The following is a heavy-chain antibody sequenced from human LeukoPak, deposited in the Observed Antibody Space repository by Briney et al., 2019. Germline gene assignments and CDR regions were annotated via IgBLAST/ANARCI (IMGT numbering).Heavy chain of an antibody. CDR1: GFTFSSYS. J-gene: IGHJ4*02. Sequence: PGGSLRLSCAASGFTFSSYSMNWVRQAPGKGLEWVSYISSSSSTIYYADSVKGRFTISRDNAKNSLYLQMNSLRAEDTAVYYCAKGADPVVIALINYWGQGTLVTVSS. CDR2: ISSSSSTI. D-gene: IGHD2-21*01. V-gene: IGHV3-48*04. CDR3: AKGADPVVIALINY.